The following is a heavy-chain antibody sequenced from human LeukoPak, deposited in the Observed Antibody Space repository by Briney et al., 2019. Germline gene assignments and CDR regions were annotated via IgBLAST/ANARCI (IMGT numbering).Heavy chain of an antibody. D-gene: IGHD3-3*01. CDR1: GFTFSSYA. CDR3: AKGKYYDFWSGYLNY. V-gene: IGHV3-23*01. J-gene: IGHJ4*02. CDR2: ISGSGGST. Sequence: GGSLRLSCAASGFTFSSYAMSWVRQAPGKGLEWVSAISGSGGSTYYAGSVKGRFTISRDNSKNTLYLQMNSLRAEDTAVYYCAKGKYYDFWSGYLNYWGQGTLVTVSS.